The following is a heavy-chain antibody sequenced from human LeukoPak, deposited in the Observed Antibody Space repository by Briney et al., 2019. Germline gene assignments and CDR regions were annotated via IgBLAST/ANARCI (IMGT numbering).Heavy chain of an antibody. Sequence: SETLSLTCTVSGGSISSYYWSWIRQPPGKGLEWIGYIYTSGSTNYDPSLKSRVTISVDTSKNQFSLKLSSVTAADTAVYYCARLSSSSWYSIPTHYYYYYYMDVWGKGTTVTVSS. CDR2: IYTSGST. V-gene: IGHV4-4*09. J-gene: IGHJ6*03. D-gene: IGHD6-13*01. CDR3: ARLSSSSWYSIPTHYYYYYYMDV. CDR1: GGSISSYY.